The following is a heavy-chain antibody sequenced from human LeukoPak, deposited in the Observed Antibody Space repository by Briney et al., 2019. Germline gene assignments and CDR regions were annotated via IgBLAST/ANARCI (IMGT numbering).Heavy chain of an antibody. J-gene: IGHJ4*02. CDR2: ISDDGRNK. V-gene: IGHV3-30*18. CDR1: GFSFISYG. CDR3: AKRPSDCGDYVTYFDS. D-gene: IGHD4-17*01. Sequence: PGGSLRLSCAASGFSFISYGMHWVRQAPGKGLEWVGVISDDGRNKKYADSVKGRFTISRDNYKDTLYLQMNSLRDEDTAVYSCAKRPSDCGDYVTYFDSWGQGTLVTVSS.